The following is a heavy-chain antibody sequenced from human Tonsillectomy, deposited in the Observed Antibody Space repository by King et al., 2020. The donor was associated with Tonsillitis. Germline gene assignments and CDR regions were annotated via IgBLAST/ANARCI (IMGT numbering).Heavy chain of an antibody. J-gene: IGHJ4*02. V-gene: IGHV4-38-2*01. CDR2: IYHSGST. Sequence: LQLQESGPGLVKPSETLSLTCAVSGYSISSGYYWGWIRQPPGKGLEGIGSIYHSGSTYYNPSLKSRVTISVDTSKNQFSLKLSSVTAADTAVYYCARGAQQQGIDYWGQGTLVTVSS. CDR3: ARGAQQQGIDY. CDR1: GYSISSGYY. D-gene: IGHD6-13*01.